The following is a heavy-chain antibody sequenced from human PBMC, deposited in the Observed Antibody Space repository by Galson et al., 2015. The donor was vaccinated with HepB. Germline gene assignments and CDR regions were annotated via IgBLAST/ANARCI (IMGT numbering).Heavy chain of an antibody. CDR2: TSSDGRSE. V-gene: IGHV3-30*18. D-gene: IGHD1-1*01. Sequence: SLRLSCAASGLTISSFDMHWVRQAPGKGLEWVGVTSSDGRSEWYGDSVRGRFAVSRDNSRNTVFLQMNGLRREDTALYYCAKDYSGTTDWYDGLDNWGQGTLVTVSP. J-gene: IGHJ4*02. CDR1: GLTISSFD. CDR3: AKDYSGTTDWYDGLDN.